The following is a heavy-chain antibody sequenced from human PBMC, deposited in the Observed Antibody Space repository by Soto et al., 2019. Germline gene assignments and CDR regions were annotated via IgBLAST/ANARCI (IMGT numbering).Heavy chain of an antibody. Sequence: SETLSLTCTVSGGSISSGDYYWSWIRQPPGKGLEWIGYIYYSGSTYYNPSLKSRVTISVDTSKNQFSLKMTSVTAADTAVYYCARSNWGLGYLDYWGQGTLVPVSS. V-gene: IGHV4-30-4*01. D-gene: IGHD7-27*01. CDR1: GGSISSGDYY. CDR2: IYYSGST. CDR3: ARSNWGLGYLDY. J-gene: IGHJ4*02.